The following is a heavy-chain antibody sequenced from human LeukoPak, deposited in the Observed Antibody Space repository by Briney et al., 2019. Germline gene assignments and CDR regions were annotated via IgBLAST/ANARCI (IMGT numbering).Heavy chain of an antibody. D-gene: IGHD2-21*02. CDR3: ARRALPPAYCGGDCFDAFDI. J-gene: IGHJ3*02. CDR1: GYRFTSYW. Sequence: GESLNISCKGSGYRFTSYWISWVRQMPGKGLEWMGRIDPSDSYTNYSPSFQGHVTISADKSISTAYLQWSSLKASDTAMYYCARRALPPAYCGGDCFDAFDIWGQGTMVTVSS. V-gene: IGHV5-10-1*01. CDR2: IDPSDSYT.